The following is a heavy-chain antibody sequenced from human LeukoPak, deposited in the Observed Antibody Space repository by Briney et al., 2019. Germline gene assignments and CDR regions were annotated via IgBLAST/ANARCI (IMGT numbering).Heavy chain of an antibody. Sequence: SETLSLTCAVYGGSFSSYYWSWIRQPPGKGLEWIGEINHSGSTNHNPSLKSRVTISVDTSKNQFSLKLSSVTAADTAVYYCATSPHIVVYKYFQHWGQGTLVTVSS. V-gene: IGHV4-34*01. J-gene: IGHJ1*01. CDR2: INHSGST. CDR1: GGSFSSYY. D-gene: IGHD2-2*01. CDR3: ATSPHIVVYKYFQH.